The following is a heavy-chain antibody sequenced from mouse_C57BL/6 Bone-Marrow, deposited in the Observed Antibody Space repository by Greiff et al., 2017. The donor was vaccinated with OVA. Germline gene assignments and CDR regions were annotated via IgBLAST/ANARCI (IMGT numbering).Heavy chain of an antibody. D-gene: IGHD2-4*01. CDR2: IWGVGST. CDR1: GFSLTSYG. V-gene: IGHV2-6*01. Sequence: VKLQQSGPGLVAPSQSLSITCTVSGFSLTSYGVDWVRQSPGKGLEWLGVIWGVGSTNYNSALKSRLSISKDNSKSQVFLKMNSLQTDDTAMYYCASYYDYPWFAYWGQGTLVTVSA. J-gene: IGHJ3*01. CDR3: ASYYDYPWFAY.